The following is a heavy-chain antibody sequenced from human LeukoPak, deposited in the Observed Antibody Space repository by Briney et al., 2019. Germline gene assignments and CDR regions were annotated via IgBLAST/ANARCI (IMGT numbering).Heavy chain of an antibody. CDR3: ARDPPPFDIVVVPAANDWFDP. V-gene: IGHV1-69*04. CDR1: GGTFSSYA. D-gene: IGHD2-2*01. Sequence: ASVKVSCKASGGTFSSYAIIWARQAPGQGLEWMGRIIPILGIANYAQKFQGRVTITADKSTSTAYMELSSLRSEDTAVYYCARDPPPFDIVVVPAANDWFDPWGQGTLVTVSS. CDR2: IIPILGIA. J-gene: IGHJ5*02.